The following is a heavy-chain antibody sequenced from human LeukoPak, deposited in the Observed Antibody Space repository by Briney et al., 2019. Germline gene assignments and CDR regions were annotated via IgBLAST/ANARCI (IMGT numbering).Heavy chain of an antibody. J-gene: IGHJ4*02. V-gene: IGHV3-21*06. CDR3: ARVMTVAATESFDQ. CDR2: ISTLSASI. D-gene: IGHD6-19*01. CDR1: GFIFSSHT. Sequence: GGSLRLSCAASGFIFSSHTMNWVRQAPGKGLEWVSSISTLSASIYYADSVRGRFTISRDNAKNSLYLQMSSLRAEDTAVYYCARVMTVAATESFDQWGQGTLVTVSS.